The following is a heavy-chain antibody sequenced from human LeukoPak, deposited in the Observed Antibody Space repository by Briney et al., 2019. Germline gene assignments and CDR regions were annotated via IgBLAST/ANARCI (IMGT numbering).Heavy chain of an antibody. D-gene: IGHD2-21*02. CDR2: IYGSGSP. CDR3: ARGDWSPYYFDF. J-gene: IGHJ4*02. CDR1: GGSISIYY. Sequence: SETLSLTCTVSGGSISIYYWTWLRQPAGKGLEWIGRIYGSGSPKYNPSLKSRVTVSLDTSKNQFSLKMSSVTAADTAVYYCARGDWSPYYFDFWGQGNLVTVSS. V-gene: IGHV4-4*07.